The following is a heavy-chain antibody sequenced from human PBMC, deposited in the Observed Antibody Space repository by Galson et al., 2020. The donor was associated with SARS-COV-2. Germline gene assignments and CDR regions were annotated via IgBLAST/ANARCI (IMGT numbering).Heavy chain of an antibody. J-gene: IGHJ4*02. V-gene: IGHV3-11*06. CDR1: GFTMGDYY. D-gene: IGHD2-15*01. CDR3: ARCMGGTCRDDY. CDR2: ISNSSSNT. Sequence: AGSLRLTCVASGFTMGDYYMTWIRQAPGKGLEWVSHISNSSSNTTYIDSVKGRFTISRDNAKNSLFLQMTSLGAEDTAVYYCARCMGGTCRDDYWGQGTLVTVSS.